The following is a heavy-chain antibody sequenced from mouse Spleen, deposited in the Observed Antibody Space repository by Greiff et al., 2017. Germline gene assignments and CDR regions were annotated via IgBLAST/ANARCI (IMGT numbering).Heavy chain of an antibody. Sequence: VKLQESGAELVKPGASVKMSCKASGYTFTTYPIEWMKQNHGKSLEWIGNFHPYNDDTKYNEKFKGKATLTVEKSSSTVYLELSRLTSDDSAVYYCARRDYDYDGFAYWGQGTLVTVSA. V-gene: IGHV1-47*01. CDR2: FHPYNDDT. J-gene: IGHJ3*01. CDR3: ARRDYDYDGFAY. CDR1: GYTFTTYP. D-gene: IGHD2-4*01.